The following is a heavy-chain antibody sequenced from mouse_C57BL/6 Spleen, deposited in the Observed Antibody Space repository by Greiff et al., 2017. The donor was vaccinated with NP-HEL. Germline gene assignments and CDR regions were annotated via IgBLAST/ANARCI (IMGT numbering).Heavy chain of an antibody. CDR3: ARSAYYSNYLAWFAY. D-gene: IGHD2-5*01. V-gene: IGHV1-54*01. Sequence: QVQLQQSGAELVRPGTSVKVSCKASGYAFTNYLIEWVKQRPGQGLEWIGVINPGSGGTNYNEKFKGKATLTADKSSSTAYMQLSSLTSEDSAVYFCARSAYYSNYLAWFAYWGQGTLVTVSA. CDR2: INPGSGGT. CDR1: GYAFTNYL. J-gene: IGHJ3*01.